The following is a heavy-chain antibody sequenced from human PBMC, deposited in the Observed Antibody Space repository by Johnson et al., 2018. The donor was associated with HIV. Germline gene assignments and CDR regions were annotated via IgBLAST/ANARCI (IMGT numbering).Heavy chain of an antibody. CDR3: AKDPVGATWAFDI. Sequence: QVLLVESGGGVVQPGRSLRLSCAASGFTFSSYAMHWVRQAPGKGLEWVAVISYDGSNKYYEDSVKGRFTISRDNSKNTLYLQMNSLRAEDTAVYYCAKDPVGATWAFDIWGQGTMVTVSS. D-gene: IGHD1-26*01. CDR2: ISYDGSNK. V-gene: IGHV3-30*04. CDR1: GFTFSSYA. J-gene: IGHJ3*02.